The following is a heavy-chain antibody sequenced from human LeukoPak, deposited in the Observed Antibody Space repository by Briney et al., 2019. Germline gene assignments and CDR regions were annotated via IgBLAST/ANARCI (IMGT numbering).Heavy chain of an antibody. CDR1: GGSISSSNW. CDR3: ARHASGSYYYYYYMDV. CDR2: IYHSGST. V-gene: IGHV4-4*02. D-gene: IGHD1-26*01. J-gene: IGHJ6*03. Sequence: SEALSLTCAVSGGSISSSNWWSWVRQPPGKGLEWIGEIYHSGSTNYNPSLKSRVTISVDTSKNQFSLKLSSVTAADTAVYYCARHASGSYYYYYYMDVWGKGTTVTISS.